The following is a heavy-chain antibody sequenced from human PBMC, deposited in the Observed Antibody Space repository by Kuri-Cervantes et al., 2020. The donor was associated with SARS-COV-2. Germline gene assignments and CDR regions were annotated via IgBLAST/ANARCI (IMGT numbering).Heavy chain of an antibody. J-gene: IGHJ5*02. V-gene: IGHV4-39*01. Sequence: SETLSLTCTVSGGSISSSSYYWGWIRQPPGKGLEWIGSIYYSGSTYYNPSLKSRVTIPVDTSKNQFSLKLSSVTAADTAVYYCARGGACSSTSCYYWFDPWGQGTLVTVSS. D-gene: IGHD2-2*01. CDR2: IYYSGST. CDR3: ARGGACSSTSCYYWFDP. CDR1: GGSISSSSYY.